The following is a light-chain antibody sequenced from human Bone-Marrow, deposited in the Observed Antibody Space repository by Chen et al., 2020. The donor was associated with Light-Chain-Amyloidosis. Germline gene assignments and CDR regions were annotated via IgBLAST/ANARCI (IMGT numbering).Light chain of an antibody. V-gene: IGLV3-21*02. CDR1: NIGSTS. CDR2: DDS. Sequence: SYVLTQPSSVSVAPGQTATIACGGNNIGSTSVHWYQQTPGQAPLLVVYDDSDRPSGIPERLSGSNSGNAATLPISRVEAGDEADYYCHVWDRSSDRPVFGGGTKLTVL. CDR3: HVWDRSSDRPV. J-gene: IGLJ3*02.